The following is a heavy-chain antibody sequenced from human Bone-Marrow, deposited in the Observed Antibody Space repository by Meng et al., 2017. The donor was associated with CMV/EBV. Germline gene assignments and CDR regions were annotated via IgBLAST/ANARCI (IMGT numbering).Heavy chain of an antibody. CDR1: GFTFSDYY. Sequence: GESLKISCAASGFTFSDYYMSWIRQAPGKGLEWVSYISSSGSTIYYADSVKGRFTISRDNAKNSLYLQMNSLRAGDTAVYYCAREGITIFGVVGYFDLWGRGTLVTVSS. V-gene: IGHV3-11*01. CDR2: ISSSGSTI. D-gene: IGHD3-3*01. CDR3: AREGITIFGVVGYFDL. J-gene: IGHJ2*01.